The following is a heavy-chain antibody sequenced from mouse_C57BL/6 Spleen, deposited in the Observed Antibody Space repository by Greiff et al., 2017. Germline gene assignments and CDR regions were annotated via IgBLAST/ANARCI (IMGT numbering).Heavy chain of an antibody. D-gene: IGHD3-2*02. V-gene: IGHV3-6*01. CDR3: ARARLLPEGFAY. CDR2: ISYDGSN. J-gene: IGHJ3*01. Sequence: EVQLQESGPGLVKPSQSLSLTCSVTGYSITSGYYWNWIRQFPGNQLEGMGYISYDGSNNYNPSLKNRIPITRDTSKNQFFLELNSVTTEDTATYYCARARLLPEGFAYWGQGTLVTVSA. CDR1: GYSITSGYY.